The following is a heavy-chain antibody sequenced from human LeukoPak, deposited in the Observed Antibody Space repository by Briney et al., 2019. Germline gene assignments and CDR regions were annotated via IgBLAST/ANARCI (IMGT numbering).Heavy chain of an antibody. D-gene: IGHD2-2*01. CDR3: ARTSPIVVVPAAMPYFDY. CDR1: GXSISSSSYY. CDR2: IYYSGST. J-gene: IGHJ4*02. V-gene: IGHV4-39*01. Sequence: SETLSLTCTVSGXSISSSSYYWGWIRQPPGKGLEWIGSIYYSGSTYYNPSLKSRVTISVDTSKNQFSLKLSSVTAADTAVYYCARTSPIVVVPAAMPYFDYWGQGTLVTVSS.